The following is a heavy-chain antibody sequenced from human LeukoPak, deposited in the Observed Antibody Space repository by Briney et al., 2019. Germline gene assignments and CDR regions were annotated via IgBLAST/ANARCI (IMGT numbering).Heavy chain of an antibody. CDR3: AKETTADEDAFDP. CDR1: GFTFSSYW. V-gene: IGHV3-7*01. CDR2: IKQDGSEK. Sequence: PGGSLRLSCAASGFTFSSYWMSWVRQAPGKGLEWVANIKQDGSEKYYVDSVKGRFTISRDNAKNSLYLQMNSLRAEDTAVYYCAKETTADEDAFDPWGQGTLVTVSS. D-gene: IGHD1-1*01. J-gene: IGHJ5*02.